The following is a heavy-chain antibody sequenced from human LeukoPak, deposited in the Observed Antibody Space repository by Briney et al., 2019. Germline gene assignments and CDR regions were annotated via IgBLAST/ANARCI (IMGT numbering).Heavy chain of an antibody. D-gene: IGHD3-22*01. V-gene: IGHV3-30-3*01. CDR1: GFTFSSYA. CDR3: AKARDSSGLFDY. J-gene: IGHJ4*02. CDR2: ISYDGSNK. Sequence: QAGGSLRLSCAASGFTFSSYAMHWVRQAPGKGLEWVAVISYDGSNKYYADSVKGRFTISRDNSKNTLYVQMNSLRAEDTAVYYCAKARDSSGLFDYWGQGTLGTVSS.